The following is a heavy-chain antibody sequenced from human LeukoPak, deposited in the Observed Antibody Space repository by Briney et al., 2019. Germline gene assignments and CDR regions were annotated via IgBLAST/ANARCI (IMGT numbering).Heavy chain of an antibody. J-gene: IGHJ4*02. CDR3: ARGDAYGDYDGRGFVDY. CDR2: MNPNSGNT. Sequence: GASVKVSCKASGYTFTSYDINWVRQATGQGLEWMGWMNPNSGNTGYAQKFQGRVTMTRNTSISTAYMELSSLRSEDTAVYYCARGDAYGDYDGRGFVDYWGQGTLVTVSS. V-gene: IGHV1-8*01. D-gene: IGHD4-17*01. CDR1: GYTFTSYD.